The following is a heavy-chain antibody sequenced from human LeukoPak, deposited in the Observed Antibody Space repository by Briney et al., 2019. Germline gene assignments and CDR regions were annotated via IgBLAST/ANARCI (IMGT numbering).Heavy chain of an antibody. Sequence: SETLSLTCTVSDFSISSNYYWGWVRQPPGKGLEWIGSIYHSGSTYYNPSLKSRVTISVDTSKNQFSLKLSSVTAAETAVYYCARAMRMTTVTTLGLGYYYGMDVWGQGTTVTVSS. J-gene: IGHJ6*02. D-gene: IGHD4-17*01. CDR3: ARAMRMTTVTTLGLGYYYGMDV. CDR2: IYHSGST. CDR1: DFSISSNYY. V-gene: IGHV4-38-2*02.